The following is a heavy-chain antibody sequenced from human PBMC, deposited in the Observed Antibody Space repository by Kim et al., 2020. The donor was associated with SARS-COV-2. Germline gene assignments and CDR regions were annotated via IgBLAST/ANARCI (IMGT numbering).Heavy chain of an antibody. V-gene: IGHV4-61*01. J-gene: IGHJ4*02. CDR2: IFYSGST. CDR3: ARGGSFDFWSGDLDY. CDR1: GGSVSSVNYY. D-gene: IGHD3-3*01. Sequence: SETLSLTCTVSGGSVSSVNYYWSWIRQPPGKGLEWIGYIFYSGSTNYNPSLKSRVTISGDTSKTQFSLKLSSVTAADTAVYYCARGGSFDFWSGDLDYWGQGTLVTGSS.